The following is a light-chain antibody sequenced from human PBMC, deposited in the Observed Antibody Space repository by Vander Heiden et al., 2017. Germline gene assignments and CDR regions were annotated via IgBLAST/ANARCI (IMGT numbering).Light chain of an antibody. CDR2: KAS. J-gene: IGKJ1*01. CDR1: QDIDLS. CDR3: QQYDKSWT. V-gene: IGKV1-5*03. Sequence: DVRLTPSPSTLAASVGDRVTISCRANQDIDLSLHWYQQRPGNAPQLMIYKASTLESGVPSRISSSGSGTEFSLTISIQQHEDSAIYYYQQYDKSWTFGPGTRVQVK.